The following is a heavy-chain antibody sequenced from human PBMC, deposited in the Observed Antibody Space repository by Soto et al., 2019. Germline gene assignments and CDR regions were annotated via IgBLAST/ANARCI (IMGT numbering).Heavy chain of an antibody. V-gene: IGHV4-31*03. CDR2: IFYSGST. J-gene: IGHJ6*02. CDR1: GGAINNRDYY. Sequence: PSETLSLTCSVSGGAINNRDYYWSWIRQHPGKGLEWIGNIFYSGSTDYNPSLKGRLTISIDTSKNEFSLKLTSVTAADTAVYYCARPRPSCNPLMSGMVIWGPGATVTVSS. CDR3: ARPRPSCNPLMSGMVI.